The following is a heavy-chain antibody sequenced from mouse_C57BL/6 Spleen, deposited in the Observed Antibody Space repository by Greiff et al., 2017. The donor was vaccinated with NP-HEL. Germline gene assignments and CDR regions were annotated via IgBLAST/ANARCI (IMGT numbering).Heavy chain of an antibody. J-gene: IGHJ4*01. CDR1: GYTFTSYW. D-gene: IGHD2-4*01. V-gene: IGHV1-52*01. CDR3: ARGGLRRRFYAMDY. CDR2: IDPSDSET. Sequence: QQSCKASGYTFTSYWMHWVKQRPIQGLEWIGNIDPSDSETHYNQKFKDKATLTVDKSSSTAYMQLSSLTSEDSAVYYCARGGLRRRFYAMDYWGQGTSVTVSS.